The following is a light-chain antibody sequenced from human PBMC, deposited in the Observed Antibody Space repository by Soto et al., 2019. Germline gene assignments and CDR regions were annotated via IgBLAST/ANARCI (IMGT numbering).Light chain of an antibody. J-gene: IGLJ2*01. CDR2: EVN. V-gene: IGLV2-8*01. CDR1: SSDVGGYNY. CDR3: SSYAGSNNLV. Sequence: QSALTQPPSASGSPGQSVTISCTGTSSDVGGYNYVSWYQQYPSKAPKLMIYEVNKRPSGVPDRFSGSKSGDTASLTVSGLQAEDEADYYCSSYAGSNNLVFGGGTKLTVL.